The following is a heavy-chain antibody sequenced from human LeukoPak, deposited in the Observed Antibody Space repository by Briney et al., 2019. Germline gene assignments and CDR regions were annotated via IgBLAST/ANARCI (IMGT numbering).Heavy chain of an antibody. CDR2: INPNSGGT. D-gene: IGHD1-20*01. CDR1: GYTFTGYY. V-gene: IGHV1-2*02. J-gene: IGHJ3*02. CDR3: ARGRWVTGSNDAFDI. Sequence: ASVKVSFKASGYTFTGYYMHWVRQAPGQGLEWMGWINPNSGGTNYAQKFQGRVTMTRDTSISTAYMGLSRLRSDDTAVYYCARGRWVTGSNDAFDIWGQGTMVTVSS.